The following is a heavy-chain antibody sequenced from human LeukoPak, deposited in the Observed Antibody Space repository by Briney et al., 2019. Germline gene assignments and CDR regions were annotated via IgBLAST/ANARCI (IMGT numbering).Heavy chain of an antibody. CDR3: AKDGTVYSCGSFDY. J-gene: IGHJ4*02. D-gene: IGHD5-18*01. V-gene: IGHV3-23*01. CDR2: ISGSGGST. CDR1: GFTFSSYA. Sequence: GGSLRLSCAASGFTFSSYAMSWVRQAPGKGLEWVSAISGSGGSTYYADSVKGRYTISRDNSKNTLYLQMNSLRAEDTAVYYCAKDGTVYSCGSFDYWGQGTLVTVSS.